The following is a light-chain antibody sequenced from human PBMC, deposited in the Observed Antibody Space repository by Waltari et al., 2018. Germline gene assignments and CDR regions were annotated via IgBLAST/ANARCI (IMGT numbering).Light chain of an antibody. V-gene: IGLV2-23*02. CDR3: FSYTGDTTLYV. CDR2: EVN. J-gene: IGLJ1*01. CDR1: SIDVGNYNL. Sequence: QSALTQPASVSGSPGQSITISCPGTSIDVGNYNLVSWYQQYPGKVPQLIIYEVNKRPSGVSHRFSGSKSRNTASLTISGLQAEDEADYYCFSYTGDTTLYVFGTGTKVTVL.